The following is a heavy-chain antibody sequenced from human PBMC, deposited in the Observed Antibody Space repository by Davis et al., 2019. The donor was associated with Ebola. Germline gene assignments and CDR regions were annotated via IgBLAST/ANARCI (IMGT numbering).Heavy chain of an antibody. CDR2: IKQDGSER. CDR3: ARGDYYDSGGYFIDAFDI. Sequence: GESLKISCAPSGFTFSSYWMSWVRQAPGKGLEWVANIKQDGSERFYVDSVKGRFTISRDNVKNSLYLQMNSLRAEDTAVYYCARGDYYDSGGYFIDAFDIWGQGTMVTVSS. D-gene: IGHD3-22*01. CDR1: GFTFSSYW. J-gene: IGHJ3*02. V-gene: IGHV3-7*03.